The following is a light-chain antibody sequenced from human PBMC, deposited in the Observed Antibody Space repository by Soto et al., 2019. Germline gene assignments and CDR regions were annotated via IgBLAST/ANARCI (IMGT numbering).Light chain of an antibody. CDR1: SSDVGAYNY. Sequence: QSVLTQPASVSGSLGQAITISCSGTSSDVGAYNYVSWYQQYPGKAPKLMIYHVTDRPSGVSNRFSGSKSGNTASLTISGLQAEDEADYYCCSYTPSNTFVFGPGTKVTVL. CDR2: HVT. V-gene: IGLV2-14*01. J-gene: IGLJ1*01. CDR3: CSYTPSNTFV.